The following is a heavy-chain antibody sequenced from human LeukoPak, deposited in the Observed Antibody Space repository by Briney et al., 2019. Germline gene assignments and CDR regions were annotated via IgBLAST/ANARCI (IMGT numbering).Heavy chain of an antibody. J-gene: IGHJ3*02. CDR3: AIGSVARYFDSSSPASDI. Sequence: SSVKVSCKASGYTFTRYEINWVRQAAGHGVEWMGWMNPNSGNTVYAQKFQCTVTMTRNTSISTACMELSSLRSEDAAVYYWAIGSVARYFDSSSPASDIWGQGAMLTVSS. CDR2: MNPNSGNT. CDR1: GYTFTRYE. D-gene: IGHD3-9*01. V-gene: IGHV1-8*01.